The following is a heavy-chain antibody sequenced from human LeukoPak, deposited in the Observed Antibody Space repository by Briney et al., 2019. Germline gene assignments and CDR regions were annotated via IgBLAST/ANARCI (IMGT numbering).Heavy chain of an antibody. J-gene: IGHJ5*02. V-gene: IGHV1-2*02. CDR3: ARDGEACSSTSCSDWFDP. CDR2: INPNSGGT. D-gene: IGHD2-2*01. CDR1: GYTFTGYC. Sequence: ASVKVSCKASGYTFTGYCMHWVRQAPGQGLEWMGWINPNSGGTNYAQKFQGRVTMTRDTSISTAYMELSRLRSDDTAVYYCARDGEACSSTSCSDWFDPWGQGTLVTVSS.